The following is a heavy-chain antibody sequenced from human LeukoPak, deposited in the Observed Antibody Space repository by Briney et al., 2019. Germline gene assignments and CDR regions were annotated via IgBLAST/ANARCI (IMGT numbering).Heavy chain of an antibody. CDR3: ARGDSSGWYLLDF. J-gene: IGHJ4*02. CDR1: GFIFSSRW. V-gene: IGHV3-74*01. D-gene: IGHD6-19*01. Sequence: PGGSLRLSCAASGFIFSSRWMHWVRQAPGKGLVWVSRVNSDGRSTNYADFVKGRFAISRDNAKNTLYLQMNGLRAEDTAVYYCARGDSSGWYLLDFWGQGILVTVSS. CDR2: VNSDGRST.